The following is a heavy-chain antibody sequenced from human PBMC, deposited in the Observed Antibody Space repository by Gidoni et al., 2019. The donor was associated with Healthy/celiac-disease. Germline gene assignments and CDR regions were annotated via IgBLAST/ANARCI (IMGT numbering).Heavy chain of an antibody. CDR2: IYYSGST. Sequence: QVQLQESGPGLVKPSETLSLTCTVSGGSISSYYWSWIRQPPGKGLEWIGYIYYSGSTNYNPSLKSRVTISVDTSKNQFSLKLSSVTAADTAVYYCARDAFMDYYDSSGYYSRNAISMAFDIWGQGTMVTVSS. J-gene: IGHJ3*02. V-gene: IGHV4-59*01. D-gene: IGHD3-22*01. CDR1: GGSISSYY. CDR3: ARDAFMDYYDSSGYYSRNAISMAFDI.